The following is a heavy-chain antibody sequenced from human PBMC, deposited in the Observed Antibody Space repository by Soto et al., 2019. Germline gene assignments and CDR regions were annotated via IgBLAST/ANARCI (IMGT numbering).Heavy chain of an antibody. CDR2: IIPIFGTA. V-gene: IGHV1-69*12. CDR1: GGTFSSYA. D-gene: IGHD3-22*01. Sequence: QVQLVQSGAEVKKPGSSVKLSCKASGGTFSSYAISWVRQAPGQGLEWMGGIIPIFGTANYAQKFQGRVTITADESTSTAYMELSSLRSEDTAVYYCARDGYYYDSSGYYYYFDYWGQGTLVTVSS. J-gene: IGHJ4*02. CDR3: ARDGYYYDSSGYYYYFDY.